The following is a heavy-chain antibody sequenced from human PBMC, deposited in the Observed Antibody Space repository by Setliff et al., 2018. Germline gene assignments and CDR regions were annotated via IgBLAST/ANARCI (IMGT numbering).Heavy chain of an antibody. CDR3: ARGIGGYCSSMSCSNESWP. J-gene: IGHJ5*02. Sequence: PSETLSLTCGASGGSFSDYYWSWIRQTPGQGLEWIGEINHSGSTKCNPSLKSRVTISVDTSKNQFSLKLSSVTAADTAVYYCARGIGGYCSSMSCSNESWPWGQGTLVTVSS. V-gene: IGHV4-34*01. D-gene: IGHD2-2*01. CDR2: INHSGST. CDR1: GGSFSDYY.